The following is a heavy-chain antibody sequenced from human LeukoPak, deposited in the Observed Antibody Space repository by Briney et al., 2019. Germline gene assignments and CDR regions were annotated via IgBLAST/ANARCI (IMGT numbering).Heavy chain of an antibody. D-gene: IGHD2-2*01. CDR3: ARAWGTKYCSSTSCPPATPYYFDY. Sequence: SETLSLTCAVYGGSFSGYYWSWIRQPPGKGLEWIGEINHSGSTNYNPSPKSRVTISVDTSKNQFSLKLSSVTAADTAVYYCARAWGTKYCSSTSCPPATPYYFDYWGQGTLVTVSS. J-gene: IGHJ4*02. V-gene: IGHV4-34*09. CDR2: INHSGST. CDR1: GGSFSGYY.